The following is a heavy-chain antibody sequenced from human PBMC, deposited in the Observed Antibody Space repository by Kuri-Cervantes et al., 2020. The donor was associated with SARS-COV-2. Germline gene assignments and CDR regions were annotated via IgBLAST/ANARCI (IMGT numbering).Heavy chain of an antibody. Sequence: ASVKVSCKASGYTFNTYGISWVRQAPGQGLEWMGWSSTYNGYTNYEQKFQDRVTMTTDTSTSTAYMELRSLRSDDTAVYYCARVGATYFYGMNVWGQGTTVTVSS. CDR2: SSTYNGYT. CDR3: ARVGATYFYGMNV. CDR1: GYTFNTYG. V-gene: IGHV1-18*01. D-gene: IGHD1-26*01. J-gene: IGHJ6*02.